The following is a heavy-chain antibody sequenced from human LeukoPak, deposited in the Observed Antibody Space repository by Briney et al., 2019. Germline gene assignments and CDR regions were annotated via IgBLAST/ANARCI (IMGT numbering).Heavy chain of an antibody. J-gene: IGHJ4*02. CDR3: AREVDTAMVFDY. CDR2: IYYSGST. D-gene: IGHD5-18*01. Sequence: ASEALSLTCTIPGGSISSYYWSWIRQPPGKGLECVGYIYYSGSTNYTPSLKSRVTISVDTSKNKFSLKLSSVTAADTAVYYCAREVDTAMVFDYWGQGTLVTVSS. V-gene: IGHV4-59*01. CDR1: GGSISSYY.